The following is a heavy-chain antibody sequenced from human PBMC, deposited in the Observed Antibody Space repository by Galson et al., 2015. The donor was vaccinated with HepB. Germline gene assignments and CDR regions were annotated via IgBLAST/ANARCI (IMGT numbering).Heavy chain of an antibody. Sequence: SLRLSCAASGFTFDDYAMHWVRQAPGKGLEWVSGISWNSGSIGYADSVKGRFTISRDNAKNSLYLQMNSLRAEDTALYYCAKDITAMGYADAFDIWGQGTMVTVSS. V-gene: IGHV3-9*01. J-gene: IGHJ3*02. D-gene: IGHD5-18*01. CDR3: AKDITAMGYADAFDI. CDR2: ISWNSGSI. CDR1: GFTFDDYA.